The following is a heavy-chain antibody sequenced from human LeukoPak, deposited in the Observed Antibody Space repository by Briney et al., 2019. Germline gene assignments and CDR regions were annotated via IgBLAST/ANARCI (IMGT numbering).Heavy chain of an antibody. CDR2: ISAYNGNT. J-gene: IGHJ4*02. Sequence: ASVKVSCKASGYTFTSYGISWVRQAPGQGLEWMRWISAYNGNTNYAQKLQGRVTMTTDTSTSTAYMELRSLRSDDTAVYYCARDRAAAGIVGGRYFDYWGQGTLVTVSS. CDR1: GYTFTSYG. D-gene: IGHD6-13*01. CDR3: ARDRAAAGIVGGRYFDY. V-gene: IGHV1-18*01.